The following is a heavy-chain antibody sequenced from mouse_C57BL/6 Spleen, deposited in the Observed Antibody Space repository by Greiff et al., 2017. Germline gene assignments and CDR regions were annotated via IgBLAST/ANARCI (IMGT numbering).Heavy chain of an antibody. CDR1: GYAFSSYW. CDR3: ASGITTVVAPFDY. J-gene: IGHJ2*01. Sequence: VKLVESGAELVKPGASVKISCKASGYAFSSYWMNWVKQRPGKGLEWIGQIYPGDGDTNYNGKFKGKATLTADKSSSTAYMQLSSLTSEDSAVYFCASGITTVVAPFDYWGQGTTLTVSS. CDR2: IYPGDGDT. V-gene: IGHV1-80*01. D-gene: IGHD1-1*01.